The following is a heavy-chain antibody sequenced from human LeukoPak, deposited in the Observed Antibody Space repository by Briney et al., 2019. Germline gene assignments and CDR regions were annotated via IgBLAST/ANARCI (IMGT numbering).Heavy chain of an antibody. Sequence: SQTLSLTCAISGDSVSTKSATWNWIRQSPSRGLEWLGRTYYTSKWYNDYAVSVKSRITINPDTSKNQFSLQLNSVTPEDTAVYYCAREQEQQLRGNWFDPWGQGTLVTVSS. D-gene: IGHD6-13*01. V-gene: IGHV6-1*01. CDR2: TYYTSKWYN. CDR3: AREQEQQLRGNWFDP. CDR1: GDSVSTKSAT. J-gene: IGHJ5*02.